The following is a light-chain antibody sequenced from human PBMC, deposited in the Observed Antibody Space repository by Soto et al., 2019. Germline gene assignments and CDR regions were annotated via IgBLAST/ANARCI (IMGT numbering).Light chain of an antibody. CDR1: SSDVGSYNL. V-gene: IGLV2-23*02. Sequence: QSVLTQPASVSGSPGQSITISCTRTSSDVGSYNLVSWYQQHPGKAPKLMICEVSKRPSGVSNRFSGSKSGNTASLTISGLQAEDEADYYCCSYAGSSTVFGTGTKVTVL. CDR2: EVS. J-gene: IGLJ1*01. CDR3: CSYAGSSTV.